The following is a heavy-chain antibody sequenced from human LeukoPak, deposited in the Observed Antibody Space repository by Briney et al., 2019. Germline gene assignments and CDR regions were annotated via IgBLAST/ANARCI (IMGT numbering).Heavy chain of an antibody. Sequence: SVKVSCKASGFTFTSSAVQWVRQARGQRLEWIGWIVVGSGNTNYAQKFQERVTITRDMSTSTAYMELSSLRSEDTAVYYCTAANPYSNYGILYYYYYGMDVWGQGTTVTVSS. CDR1: GFTFTSSA. D-gene: IGHD4-11*01. CDR3: TAANPYSNYGILYYYYYGMDV. CDR2: IVVGSGNT. J-gene: IGHJ6*02. V-gene: IGHV1-58*01.